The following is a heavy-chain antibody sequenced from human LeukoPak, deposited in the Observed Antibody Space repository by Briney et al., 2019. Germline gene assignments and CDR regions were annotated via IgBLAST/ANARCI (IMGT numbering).Heavy chain of an antibody. CDR1: GYTFTDYY. CDR3: ARDGTFDS. CDR2: INPDSGVT. V-gene: IGHV1-2*02. J-gene: IGHJ3*02. D-gene: IGHD2-15*01. Sequence: ASVKVSCKASGYTFTDYYMHWVRQAPGQGLEWMGWINPDSGVTNYPQKFQGRVTMTRDTSSSTAYMELIRLRSDDTAVYYCARDGTFDSWGQGRMVTVSS.